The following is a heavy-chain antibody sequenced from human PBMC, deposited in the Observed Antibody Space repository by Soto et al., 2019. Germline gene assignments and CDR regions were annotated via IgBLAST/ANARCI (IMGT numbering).Heavy chain of an antibody. CDR3: ARDGVHGSGGDYFDY. D-gene: IGHD3-10*01. J-gene: IGHJ4*01. CDR1: GFTFSSYG. V-gene: IGHV3-33*01. Sequence: QVQLVESGGGVVQPGRSLRLSCAASGFTFSSYGMHWVRQAPGKGLEWVAVIWYDGSNKYYADSVKGRFTISRDNSKNTLYLQMNSLRAEDSAVYYCARDGVHGSGGDYFDYWGHGTLVTVSS. CDR2: IWYDGSNK.